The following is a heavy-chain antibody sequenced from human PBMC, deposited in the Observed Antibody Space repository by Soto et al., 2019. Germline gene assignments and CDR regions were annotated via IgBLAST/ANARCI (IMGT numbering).Heavy chain of an antibody. Sequence: QVQLQESGPGLVKPSETLSLTCTVSGGSIRSYYWSWIRQPPGKGLEWIGCMYNSGSTNYNPSLKSRVTILEDTSKNQLSLKLSSVTAADTAVYYCAAGGKWLAFEYWGQGTLATVSS. CDR2: MYNSGST. CDR1: GGSIRSYY. V-gene: IGHV4-59*08. D-gene: IGHD6-19*01. CDR3: AAGGKWLAFEY. J-gene: IGHJ4*02.